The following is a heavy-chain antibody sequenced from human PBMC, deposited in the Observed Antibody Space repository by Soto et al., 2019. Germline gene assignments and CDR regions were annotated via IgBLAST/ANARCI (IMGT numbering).Heavy chain of an antibody. D-gene: IGHD3-9*01. J-gene: IGHJ4*02. CDR2: IYYSGST. CDR1: GGSISSYY. V-gene: IGHV4-59*08. Sequence: SENLSLPCTGSGGSISSYYWGWVRQPPRKGLDWIGYIYYSGSTNYNPSLKSRVTISVDTSKNQFSLKLSSVTAADTAVYYCARTAPYYDILTGYYISYFDYWGQGTLVTVSS. CDR3: ARTAPYYDILTGYYISYFDY.